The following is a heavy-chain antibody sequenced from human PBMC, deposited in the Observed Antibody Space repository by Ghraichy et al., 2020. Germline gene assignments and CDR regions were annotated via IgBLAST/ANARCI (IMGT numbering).Heavy chain of an antibody. Sequence: SETLSLTCTVSGDSFSTYYWSWIRQPAGKGLEWVGRLYISGSTNYNPSLKSRVTMSVDTSKNQFSLKLPSVTAADTAVYYCARGSPSYSSSSDYLDYWGQGTLVAVAS. CDR1: GDSFSTYY. D-gene: IGHD6-6*01. CDR3: ARGSPSYSSSSDYLDY. V-gene: IGHV4-4*07. CDR2: LYISGST. J-gene: IGHJ4*02.